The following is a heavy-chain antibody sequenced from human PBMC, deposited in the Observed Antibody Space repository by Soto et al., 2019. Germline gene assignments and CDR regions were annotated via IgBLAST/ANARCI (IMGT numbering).Heavy chain of an antibody. CDR2: IYYTGST. J-gene: IGHJ4*02. Sequence: QVQLQESGPGLVKPSETLSLTCTVSGDSISTGNSISSYFWSWIRQPPGKGLERIGYIYYTGSTNYNPSLKSRVTISLDTSKNQYSLRLPSVTAADTAVDFCARRVRGGSEYFDYWGQGTLVTVAS. D-gene: IGHD3-10*01. V-gene: IGHV4-61*01. CDR3: ARRVRGGSEYFDY. CDR1: GDSISTGNSISSYF.